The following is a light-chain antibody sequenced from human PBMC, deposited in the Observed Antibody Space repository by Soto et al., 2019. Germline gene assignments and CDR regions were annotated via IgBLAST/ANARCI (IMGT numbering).Light chain of an antibody. J-gene: IGKJ5*01. CDR3: QQYGSSPPIT. Sequence: EMVLTQSPGTLSLSPGERATLSCRASQSVSSSYLAWYQQKPGQAPRLLIYGASSRATGIPDRFIGSGSGTDFTLTISRLEPEDFAVYYSQQYGSSPPITFDQGTRLEIK. CDR2: GAS. CDR1: QSVSSSY. V-gene: IGKV3-20*01.